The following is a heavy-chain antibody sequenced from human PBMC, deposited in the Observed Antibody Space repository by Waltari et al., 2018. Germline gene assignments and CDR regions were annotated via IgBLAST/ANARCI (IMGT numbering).Heavy chain of an antibody. CDR3: ARAYGGNSGNDAFDI. V-gene: IGHV3-21*01. J-gene: IGHJ3*02. Sequence: EVQLVESGGGLVKPGGSLRLSCAASGFTFSSYSMTWVRQAPGKGRECVASIRSSSSDIYYADSVKSRFTISRDNAKNSLYLQMNSLRAEDTAVYYCARAYGGNSGNDAFDISGQGTIVTVSS. CDR1: GFTFSSYS. D-gene: IGHD2-21*02. CDR2: IRSSSSDI.